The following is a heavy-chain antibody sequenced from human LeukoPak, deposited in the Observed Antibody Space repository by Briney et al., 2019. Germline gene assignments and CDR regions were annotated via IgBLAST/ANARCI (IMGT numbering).Heavy chain of an antibody. Sequence: ASVKVSCKASGYTFTSYGISWVRQAPGQGLEWMGWISAYNGNTNYAQKLQGRVTMTTDTSTSTAYMELRSLRSDDTAVYYCARANAFDDDYYDSSGSPWGQGTLVTVSS. CDR3: ARANAFDDDYYDSSGSP. J-gene: IGHJ5*02. CDR2: ISAYNGNT. D-gene: IGHD3-22*01. CDR1: GYTFTSYG. V-gene: IGHV1-18*01.